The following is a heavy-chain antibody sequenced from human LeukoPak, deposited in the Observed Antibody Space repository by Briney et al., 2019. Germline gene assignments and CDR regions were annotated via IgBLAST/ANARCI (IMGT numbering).Heavy chain of an antibody. CDR3: ARFGRSTVGGY. J-gene: IGHJ4*02. D-gene: IGHD4-23*01. Sequence: TGGSLRLSCAASGFTFSASDMNWVRQAPGKGLDWISYISSSGSNIYHADSVKGRFTISRDNAKNSLYLQMNSLRVEDTGVYYCARFGRSTVGGYWGQGTLVTVSS. V-gene: IGHV3-48*03. CDR2: ISSSGSNI. CDR1: GFTFSASD.